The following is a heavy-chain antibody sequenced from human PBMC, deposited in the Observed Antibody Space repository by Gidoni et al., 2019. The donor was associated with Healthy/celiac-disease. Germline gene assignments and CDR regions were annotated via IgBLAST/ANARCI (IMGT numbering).Heavy chain of an antibody. CDR3: AKVLSRSGPPQEGFDY. CDR2: ISGSGGST. CDR1: GFPFSSYA. Sequence: EVQLLESGGGVVQPGGSLRLSCAASGFPFSSYAMGWVRPAQGQGLEGVSAISGSGGSTYYADSVKGRFTISRDNSKNTLYLQMNSLRAEDTAVYYCAKVLSRSGPPQEGFDYWGQGTLVTVSS. J-gene: IGHJ4*02. V-gene: IGHV3-23*01. D-gene: IGHD3-16*02.